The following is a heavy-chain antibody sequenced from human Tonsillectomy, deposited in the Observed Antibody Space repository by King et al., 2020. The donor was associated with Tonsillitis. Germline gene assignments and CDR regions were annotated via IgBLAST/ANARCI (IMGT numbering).Heavy chain of an antibody. J-gene: IGHJ6*02. Sequence: VQLVESGGGLVQPGGSLKLSCSASGFTFSSYAMHWVRQAPGKGLEYVSAISSNGGSTYYADSVKGRFTISRDNSKNTLYLQMSSLRAEDTAVYYCVKDEGYCSSTSCYGGGYYYYYGMDVWGQGTTVTVSS. CDR1: GFTFSSYA. CDR2: ISSNGGST. CDR3: VKDEGYCSSTSCYGGGYYYYYGMDV. V-gene: IGHV3-64D*06. D-gene: IGHD2-2*01.